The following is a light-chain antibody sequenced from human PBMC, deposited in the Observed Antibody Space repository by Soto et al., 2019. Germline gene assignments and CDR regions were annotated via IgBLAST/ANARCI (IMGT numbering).Light chain of an antibody. Sequence: EILLAQSPATLPLSPGERATLSCKASQDVSIFLAWYQQKPGQAPRLLIHDASNRATGVPARFSGSGSGRDFTLTITSLEPDDFAVYYCQQRSTWLYTFGQGTKLEV. CDR2: DAS. J-gene: IGKJ2*01. V-gene: IGKV3-11*02. CDR3: QQRSTWLYT. CDR1: QDVSIF.